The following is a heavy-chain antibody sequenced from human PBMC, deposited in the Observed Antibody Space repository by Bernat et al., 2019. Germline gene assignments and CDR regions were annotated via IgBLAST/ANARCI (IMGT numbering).Heavy chain of an antibody. D-gene: IGHD6-19*01. CDR3: ARDLRRAVGGDAFDI. J-gene: IGHJ3*02. V-gene: IGHV3-33*01. CDR1: GFTFSSYV. Sequence: QVQLVESGGGLVQPGRSLRLSCAASGFTFSSYVMHWVRQAPGKGLEWVAVIWYDGSNKYYADAVKGRFTISRDNSKNTLYLQMNSLRAEDTAVYYCARDLRRAVGGDAFDIWGQGTMVTVSS. CDR2: IWYDGSNK.